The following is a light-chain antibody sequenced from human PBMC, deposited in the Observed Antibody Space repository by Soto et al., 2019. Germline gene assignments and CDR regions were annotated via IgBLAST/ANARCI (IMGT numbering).Light chain of an antibody. CDR2: YAS. J-gene: IGKJ5*01. Sequence: EVVLTQSPATLSLSPGERATLSCRASQSIRTSLAWYQQKPGQAPRLVIFYASNRANGVPARFGGSGSGTDFTLTINSLEPEDFAVYYCQQRNVWPPITFGQGTRLEIK. V-gene: IGKV3-11*01. CDR3: QQRNVWPPIT. CDR1: QSIRTS.